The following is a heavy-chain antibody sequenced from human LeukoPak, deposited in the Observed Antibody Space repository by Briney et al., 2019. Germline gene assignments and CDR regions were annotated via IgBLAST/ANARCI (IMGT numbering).Heavy chain of an antibody. V-gene: IGHV1-2*02. Sequence: ASVKVSCKASGYTFTGYYMHWVRQAPGQGLEWMGWINPNSGDTKYSQKFQGRVTMTRDTSISTAYMELSRLRSDDTAVYYCATQRGSYLWGTDFDYWGQGTLVTVSS. D-gene: IGHD3-16*01. J-gene: IGHJ4*02. CDR2: INPNSGDT. CDR3: ATQRGSYLWGTDFDY. CDR1: GYTFTGYY.